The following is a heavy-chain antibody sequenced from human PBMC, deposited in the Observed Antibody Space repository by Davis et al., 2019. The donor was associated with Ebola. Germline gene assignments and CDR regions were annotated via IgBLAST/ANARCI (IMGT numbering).Heavy chain of an antibody. CDR2: VILKSGAT. Sequence: ASVKVSCKASGSGHYMHWVRQAPGQGLEWLGRVILKSGATNYAQKFQGRVTMTRDTSISTVYMVLSSLRYDDTADYYCARGHNYAHEYWGQGTLITVSS. CDR1: GSGHY. CDR3: ARGHNYAHEY. D-gene: IGHD4-11*01. V-gene: IGHV1-2*06. J-gene: IGHJ4*02.